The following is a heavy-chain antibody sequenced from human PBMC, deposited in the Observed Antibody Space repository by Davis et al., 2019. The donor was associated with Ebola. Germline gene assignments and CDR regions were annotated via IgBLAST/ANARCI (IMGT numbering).Heavy chain of an antibody. J-gene: IGHJ4*02. CDR2: IYYSGST. CDR1: GGSISSYY. Sequence: MPSETLSLTCTVSGGSISSYYWSWIRQPPGKGLEWIGYIYYSGSTYYNPSLKSRVTISVDTSKNQFSLKLSSVTAADTAVYYCARAPLWFGEAPGYYFDYWGQGTLVTVSS. D-gene: IGHD3-10*01. CDR3: ARAPLWFGEAPGYYFDY. V-gene: IGHV4-59*12.